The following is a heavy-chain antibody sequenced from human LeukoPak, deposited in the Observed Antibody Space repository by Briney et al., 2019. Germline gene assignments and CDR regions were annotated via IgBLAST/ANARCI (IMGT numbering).Heavy chain of an antibody. CDR2: INQDGSEK. CDR1: GFTFSASW. Sequence: PGGSLRLSCAASGFTFSASWMTWVRQAPGKGLECVTNINQDGSEKYYVDSVKGRFTISRDNARNSLYLQTNSLRTEDTAVYYCARGDRGFDYWRQGTLVTVSS. CDR3: ARGDRGFDY. J-gene: IGHJ4*02. V-gene: IGHV3-7*01.